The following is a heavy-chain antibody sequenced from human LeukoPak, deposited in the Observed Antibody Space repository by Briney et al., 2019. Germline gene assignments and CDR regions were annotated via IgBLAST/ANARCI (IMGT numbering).Heavy chain of an antibody. CDR1: GGSISSSSYY. Sequence: SETLSLTCTVSGGSISSSSYYWGWIRQPPGKGLEWIGSIYYSGSTCYNPSLKSRVTISVDTSKNQFSLKLSSVTAADTAVYYCARQDVEGAVAGFDYWGQGTLVTVSS. CDR2: IYYSGST. CDR3: ARQDVEGAVAGFDY. J-gene: IGHJ4*02. D-gene: IGHD6-19*01. V-gene: IGHV4-39*01.